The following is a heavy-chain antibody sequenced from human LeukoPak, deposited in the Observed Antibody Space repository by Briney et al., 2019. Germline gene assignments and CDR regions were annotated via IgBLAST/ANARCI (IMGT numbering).Heavy chain of an antibody. J-gene: IGHJ4*02. CDR1: GGSISSYY. D-gene: IGHD6-13*01. V-gene: IGHV4-59*08. CDR3: ARQGLAAAGTPSFDY. CDR2: IYYSGST. Sequence: SETLSLTCTVSGGSISSYYWSWIRQPPGKGLEWIGYIYYSGSTNYNPSLKSRVTISVDTSKNQFSLKLSSVTAADTAVYYCARQGLAAAGTPSFDYWGQGTLVTVSS.